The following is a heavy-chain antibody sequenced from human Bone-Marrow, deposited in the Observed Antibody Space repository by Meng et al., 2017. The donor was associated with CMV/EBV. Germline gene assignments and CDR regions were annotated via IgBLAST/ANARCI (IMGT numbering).Heavy chain of an antibody. D-gene: IGHD3-3*01. J-gene: IGHJ3*02. CDR2: IHYSGTT. CDR3: ARDLSSSRTIFGVVIGVYDI. V-gene: IGHV4-61*01. CDR1: GGSVSSGSYY. Sequence: SETLSLTCTVSGGSVSSGSYYWSWIRQPPGKGLEWIGYIHYSGTTSYNPSLKSRVTISVDTSKNQLNLTLSSVTAADTAVYYCARDLSSSRTIFGVVIGVYDIWGQGTMVTVSS.